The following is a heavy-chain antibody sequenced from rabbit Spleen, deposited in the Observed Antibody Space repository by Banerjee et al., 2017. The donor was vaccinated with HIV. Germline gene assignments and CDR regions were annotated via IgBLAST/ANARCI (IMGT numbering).Heavy chain of an antibody. V-gene: IGHV1S45*01. J-gene: IGHJ4*01. CDR2: ICAGSSGTYF. Sequence: QEQLVESGGGLVQPEGSLTLTCTASGFSFSNNYWICWVRQAPGKGLEWIACICAGSSGTYFHYATWAKGRFTISKTSSTTVTLQMTSLTAADTATFFCARYSTGGVGNWVDVKDFNLWGQGTLVTVS. CDR3: ARYSTGGVGNWVDVKDFNL. CDR1: GFSFSNNYW. D-gene: IGHD7-1*01.